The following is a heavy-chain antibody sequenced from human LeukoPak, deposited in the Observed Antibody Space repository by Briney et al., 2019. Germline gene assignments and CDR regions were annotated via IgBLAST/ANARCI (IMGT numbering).Heavy chain of an antibody. J-gene: IGHJ1*01. D-gene: IGHD2-2*01. CDR2: IYPANSDT. Sequence: GESLKISCKASGYSFTSYWIGWVRQMPGKGLEWMAIIYPANSDTRYSPSFQGQVTISADKSISTAYLQWSSLKASDTAMYYCARPACSSTSCYLYFQHWGLGTLVTVSS. CDR1: GYSFTSYW. CDR3: ARPACSSTSCYLYFQH. V-gene: IGHV5-51*01.